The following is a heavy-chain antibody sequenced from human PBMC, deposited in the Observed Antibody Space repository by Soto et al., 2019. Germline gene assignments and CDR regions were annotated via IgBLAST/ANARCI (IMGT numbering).Heavy chain of an antibody. CDR2: IYWCDDK. V-gene: IGHV2-5*01. D-gene: IGHD3-10*01. J-gene: IGHJ4*02. Sequence: QITLKESGPTLVKPTQTLTLTCTFSGFSLTTSGVGVGWIRQPPGKALEWLALIYWCDDKRYSPSLKSRLTITKDTSKNQVVLTMTNMEPVDTATYYCAHRGYGSGSHPHLDYWGQGTLVTVSS. CDR3: AHRGYGSGSHPHLDY. CDR1: GFSLTTSGVG.